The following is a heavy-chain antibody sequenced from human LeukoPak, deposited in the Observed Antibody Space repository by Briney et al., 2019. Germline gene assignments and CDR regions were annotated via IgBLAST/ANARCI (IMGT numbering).Heavy chain of an antibody. CDR2: VSWNSAYI. Sequence: GGSLRLSCAASGFRFYTYAMHWVRQAPGKGLEWVSGVSWNSAYIVYADSVKGRFTISRDNAKNSLYLQMNSLRPEDTALYYCAKDIGPLTYYYDTSGYSGAFDYWGQGTLVTVSS. CDR1: GFRFYTYA. V-gene: IGHV3-9*01. D-gene: IGHD3-22*01. CDR3: AKDIGPLTYYYDTSGYSGAFDY. J-gene: IGHJ4*02.